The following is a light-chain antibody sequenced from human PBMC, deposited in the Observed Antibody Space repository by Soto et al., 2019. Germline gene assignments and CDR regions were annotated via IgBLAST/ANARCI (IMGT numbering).Light chain of an antibody. Sequence: QSVLTQPASASGSPGQSVTISCTGTSSDVGGYNYVSWYQQHPGKAPKLMIYEVSKRPSGVPDRFSGSKSGNTASLTVSGLQAEDEADYYCSSYAGSNNFVVFGTGTKVTVL. CDR3: SSYAGSNNFVV. CDR1: SSDVGGYNY. J-gene: IGLJ1*01. CDR2: EVS. V-gene: IGLV2-8*01.